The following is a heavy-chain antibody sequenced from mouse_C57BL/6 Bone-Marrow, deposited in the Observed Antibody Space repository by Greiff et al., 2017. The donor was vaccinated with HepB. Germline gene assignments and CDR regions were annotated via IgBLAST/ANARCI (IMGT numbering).Heavy chain of an antibody. J-gene: IGHJ4*01. V-gene: IGHV2-9*01. CDR2: IWGGGST. D-gene: IGHD2-3*01. CDR1: GFSLTSYG. CDR3: AKHRSIYDGYYGAMDY. Sequence: VQLQQSGPGLVAPSQRLSITCTVSGFSLTSYGVDWVRQPPGKGLEWLGVIWGGGSTNYNSALMSRLSISKDNSKSQVFLKMNSLQTDDTAMYYCAKHRSIYDGYYGAMDYWGQGTSVTVSS.